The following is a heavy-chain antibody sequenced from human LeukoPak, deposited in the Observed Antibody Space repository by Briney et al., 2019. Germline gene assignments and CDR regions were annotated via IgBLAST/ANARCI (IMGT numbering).Heavy chain of an antibody. CDR2: LYHSGST. V-gene: IGHV4-39*01. D-gene: IGHD2-21*02. J-gene: IGHJ4*02. CDR3: ARHALATVTDPSFDY. CDR1: GGSISTPGYY. Sequence: SETLSLTCNVSGGSISTPGYYWGWIRQPPGKGLEWIGSLYHSGSTYYKPSLKSRATISVDKSKNQCSLKLRSVTAADTAVYYCARHALATVTDPSFDYWGQGTLVTVSS.